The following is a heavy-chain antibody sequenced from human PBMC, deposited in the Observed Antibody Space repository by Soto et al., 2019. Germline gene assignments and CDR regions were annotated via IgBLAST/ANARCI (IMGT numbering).Heavy chain of an antibody. CDR2: ISWHSGRI. V-gene: IGHV3-9*01. J-gene: IGHJ6*02. D-gene: IGHD3-22*01. CDR1: GFNFDDFA. Sequence: LRLSCAASGFNFDDFAMHWVRQVPGKGLEWVSGISWHSGRIGYADSVKGRFTVSRDNARNSLYLQMSSLRPEDTALYYCARGHYDSSGYTYYNGLDVWGQGTTVTVSS. CDR3: ARGHYDSSGYTYYNGLDV.